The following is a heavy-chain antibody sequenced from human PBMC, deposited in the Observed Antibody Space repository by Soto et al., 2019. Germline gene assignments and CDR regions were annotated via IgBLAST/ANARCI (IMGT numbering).Heavy chain of an antibody. V-gene: IGHV3-21*01. CDR2: ISSNSAYI. CDR3: TRDASRDSSARGWFDP. D-gene: IGHD6-13*01. Sequence: GGSLRLSCAAYGFTFRSFTMNWVRQAPGKGLEWVSTISSNSAYIYYTDALRGRFTISRDNAKNSLHLQMNSLRAEDTAVYYCTRDASRDSSARGWFDPWGPGTLVTVSS. CDR1: GFTFRSFT. J-gene: IGHJ5*02.